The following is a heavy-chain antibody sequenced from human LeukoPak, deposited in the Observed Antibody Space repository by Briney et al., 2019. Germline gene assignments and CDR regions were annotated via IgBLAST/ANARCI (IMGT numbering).Heavy chain of an antibody. V-gene: IGHV4-61*08. Sequence: SETLSLTCTVSGGSISSGDYYRSWIRQPPGKGLEWIGYIYYSGSTNYNPSLKSRVTISVDTSKNQFSLKLSSVTAADTAVYYCARRAIGFDPWGQGTLVTVSS. CDR3: ARRAIGFDP. D-gene: IGHD1-1*01. CDR1: GGSISSGDYY. J-gene: IGHJ5*02. CDR2: IYYSGST.